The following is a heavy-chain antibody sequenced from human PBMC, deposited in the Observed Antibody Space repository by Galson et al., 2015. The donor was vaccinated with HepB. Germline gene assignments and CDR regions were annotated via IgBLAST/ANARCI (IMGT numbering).Heavy chain of an antibody. V-gene: IGHV4-39*01. CDR2: IYHTGST. Sequence: ETLSLTCTLSGGSISSDSYYWGWIRQPPGKGLEWIGSIYHTGSTYYKPSLESRVTLSVDMSKKQFSLQLASVTAADTAVYFCARQWQISARLQPRTYHYGMDVWGQGTTVTVSS. CDR1: GGSISSDSYY. D-gene: IGHD6-6*01. J-gene: IGHJ6*02. CDR3: ARQWQISARLQPRTYHYGMDV.